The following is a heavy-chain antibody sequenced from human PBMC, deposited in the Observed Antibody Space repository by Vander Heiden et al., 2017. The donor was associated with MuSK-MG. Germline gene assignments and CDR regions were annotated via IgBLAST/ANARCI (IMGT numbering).Heavy chain of an antibody. CDR3: ARENTMSGGAFDI. CDR1: GFTFSSYW. CDR2: INSDGSST. V-gene: IGHV3-74*01. D-gene: IGHD3-10*02. J-gene: IGHJ3*02. Sequence: EVQLVESGGGLVQPGGSLRLSCAASGFTFSSYWMHWVRQAPGKGLVWVSRINSDGSSTSYADSVKGRFTISRDNAKNTLYLQMNSMRAEDTAVYYCARENTMSGGAFDIWGQGTMVTVSS.